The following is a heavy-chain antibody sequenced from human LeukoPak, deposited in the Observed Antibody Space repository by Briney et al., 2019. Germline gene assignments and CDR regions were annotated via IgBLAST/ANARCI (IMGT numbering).Heavy chain of an antibody. CDR3: ARGGSMVRGVL. CDR2: MNSGGST. D-gene: IGHD3-10*01. CDR1: EFTVSNDF. Sequence: PGGSLRLSCAASEFTVSNDFMNWVRQAPGKGLEWVSAMNSGGSTFYADSVKGRFIISRDKSRNTLYLQMNSLRVDDTAVYYCARGGSMVRGVLWGQGTLVTVSS. J-gene: IGHJ4*02. V-gene: IGHV3-53*01.